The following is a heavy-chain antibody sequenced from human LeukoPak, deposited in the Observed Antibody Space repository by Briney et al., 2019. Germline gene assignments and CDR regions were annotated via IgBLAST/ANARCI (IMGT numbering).Heavy chain of an antibody. J-gene: IGHJ4*02. Sequence: PGGSLRLSCAASGFTFSSYAMHWVRQAPGKGLEWVAVTSSDLNVKLYADSVKGRFTISRDNSRSTLYLQMNSLRPEDTAIYYCAREGYYDSGGPPSLYFDYWGQGTLVTVSS. CDR1: GFTFSSYA. CDR3: AREGYYDSGGPPSLYFDY. D-gene: IGHD3-10*01. CDR2: TSSDLNVK. V-gene: IGHV3-30-3*01.